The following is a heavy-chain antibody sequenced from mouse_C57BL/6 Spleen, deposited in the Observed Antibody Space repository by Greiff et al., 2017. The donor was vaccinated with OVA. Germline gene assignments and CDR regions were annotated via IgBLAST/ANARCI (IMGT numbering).Heavy chain of an antibody. CDR3: ARHGSRYFDV. D-gene: IGHD1-1*01. V-gene: IGHV1-69*01. Sequence: QVHVKQPGAELVMPGASVKLSCKASGYTFTSYWMHWVKQRPGQGLEWIGEIDPSDSYTNYNQKFKGKSTLTVDKSSSTAYMQLSSLTSEDSAVYYCARHGSRYFDVWGTGTTVTVSS. CDR1: GYTFTSYW. J-gene: IGHJ1*03. CDR2: IDPSDSYT.